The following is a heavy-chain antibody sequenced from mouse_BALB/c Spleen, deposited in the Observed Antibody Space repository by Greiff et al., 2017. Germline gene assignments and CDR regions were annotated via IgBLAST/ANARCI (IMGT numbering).Heavy chain of an antibody. CDR1: GFSLTSYG. D-gene: IGHD2-2*01. Sequence: VKLVESGPGLVAPSQSLSITCTVSGFSLTSYGVHWVRQPPGKGLEWLGVIWAGGSTNYNSALMSRLSISKDNSKSQVFLKMNSLQTDDTAMYYCARDQGYGYDGFAYWGQGTLVTVSA. CDR2: IWAGGST. J-gene: IGHJ3*01. CDR3: ARDQGYGYDGFAY. V-gene: IGHV2-9*02.